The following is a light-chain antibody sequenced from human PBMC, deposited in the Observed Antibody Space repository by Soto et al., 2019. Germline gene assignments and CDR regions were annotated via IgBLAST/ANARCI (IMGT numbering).Light chain of an antibody. Sequence: DIQMTQSPPSLSASVGDRVTITCRASHGIARHLCWYQQKPGQAPKFLIYGASNLQNGVPSRFSGSGSGADVTLTISSLQPEDFATYYCQQTYSNPQTFGQGTKVEIK. CDR1: HGIARH. CDR2: GAS. CDR3: QQTYSNPQT. J-gene: IGKJ1*01. V-gene: IGKV1-39*01.